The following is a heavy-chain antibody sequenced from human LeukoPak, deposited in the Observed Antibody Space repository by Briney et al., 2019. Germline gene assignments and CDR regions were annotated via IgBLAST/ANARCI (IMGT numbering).Heavy chain of an antibody. D-gene: IGHD3-3*01. J-gene: IGHJ4*02. CDR3: AKWSGNRPLYYFDY. CDR2: ISPFDGNSK. V-gene: IGHV3-30*18. CDR1: GFTFTSFG. Sequence: GGSLRLSCATSGFTFTSFGMHWVRQASGKGLEWVAAISPFDGNSKYYADSVKGRFNISRDNSKNTVYLQTNSLRADDTAVYYCAKWSGNRPLYYFDYWGQGTLVTVSS.